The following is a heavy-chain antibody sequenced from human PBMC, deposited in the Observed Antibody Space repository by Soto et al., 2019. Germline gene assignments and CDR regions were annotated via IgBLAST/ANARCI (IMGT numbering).Heavy chain of an antibody. CDR2: ISGIGGST. D-gene: IGHD5-12*01. J-gene: IGHJ6*02. CDR3: AKELSHKSGYSGYDYGV. CDR1: GFTFSSYA. Sequence: EVQLLESGGGLVQPGGSLRLSCAASGFTFSSYAMSWVRQAPGKGLEWVSAISGIGGSTYYADSVKGRFTISRDNSKNTLYLQMNSLRAEDTAVYYCAKELSHKSGYSGYDYGVWGQGTTVTVSS. V-gene: IGHV3-23*01.